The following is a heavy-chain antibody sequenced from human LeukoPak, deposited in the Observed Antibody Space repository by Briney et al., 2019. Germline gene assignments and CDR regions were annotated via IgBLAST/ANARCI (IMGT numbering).Heavy chain of an antibody. V-gene: IGHV4-39*01. J-gene: IGHJ5*02. D-gene: IGHD2-2*01. Sequence: SETLSLTCTVSGGSTSSSSYYWGWIRQPPGKGLEWIGSIYYSGNTYYKPSLKSRVTISVDTSKNQFSLNLRSVTAADTAVYYCATTVPAANGWFDPWGQGTLVTVSS. CDR2: IYYSGNT. CDR3: ATTVPAANGWFDP. CDR1: GGSTSSSSYY.